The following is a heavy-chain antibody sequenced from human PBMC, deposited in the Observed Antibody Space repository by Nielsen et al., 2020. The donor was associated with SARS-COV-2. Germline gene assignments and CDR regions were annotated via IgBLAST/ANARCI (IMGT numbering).Heavy chain of an antibody. CDR2: IDPSDSYT. J-gene: IGHJ6*03. CDR3: ARQRDTAMNYYYYMDV. D-gene: IGHD5-18*01. CDR1: GYSFTSYW. V-gene: IGHV5-10-1*01. Sequence: GGSLRLSCKGSGYSFTSYWISWVRQMPGKGLEWMGRIDPSDSYTNYSPSFQGHVTISADKSISTAYLQWSSLKASDTAMYYCARQRDTAMNYYYYMDVWGKGTTVTVSS.